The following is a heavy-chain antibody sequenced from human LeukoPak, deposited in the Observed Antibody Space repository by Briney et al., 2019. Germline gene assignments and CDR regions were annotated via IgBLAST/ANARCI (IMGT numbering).Heavy chain of an antibody. CDR2: ISAYNGNP. CDR3: ARALPYCSSTSCYYSKYNWFDP. V-gene: IGHV1-18*04. D-gene: IGHD2-2*01. Sequence: AASVTVSYKASGYTFTSYGISWLRQAPGQGLEGMGWISAYNGNPNYAQKLQGRVTITTDTSTSTAYMELRSLRSDDTAVYYCARALPYCSSTSCYYSKYNWFDPWGQGTLVTVSS. CDR1: GYTFTSYG. J-gene: IGHJ5*02.